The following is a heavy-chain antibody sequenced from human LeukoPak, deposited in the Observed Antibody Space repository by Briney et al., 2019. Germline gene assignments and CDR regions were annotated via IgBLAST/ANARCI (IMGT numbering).Heavy chain of an antibody. D-gene: IGHD3-9*01. Sequence: PGGSLRLSCAASGFTFSNYAMSWVRQAPGKGLGWVSAVSGRDTSTYYTDSVKGRFTISRDNSKNTLYLQMNSLSAEDTAIYYCAKWGDYDVLTGYYDSDYWGQGTLVTVSS. CDR2: VSGRDTST. CDR1: GFTFSNYA. CDR3: AKWGDYDVLTGYYDSDY. V-gene: IGHV3-23*01. J-gene: IGHJ4*02.